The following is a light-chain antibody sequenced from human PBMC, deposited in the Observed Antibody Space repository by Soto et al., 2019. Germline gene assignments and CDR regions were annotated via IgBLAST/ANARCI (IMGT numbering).Light chain of an antibody. V-gene: IGKV1-9*01. J-gene: IGKJ5*01. CDR2: AAS. CDR1: QAISSY. Sequence: IRMHQLPLSLSPSAGYKVTMTSGASQAISSYLAWYQQKPGKAPKLLIYAASTLQSGVPSRFSGSGSGTDFTLTISSLQPEDFATYYCQQSYSTPPITSGQGARLAI. CDR3: QQSYSTPPIT.